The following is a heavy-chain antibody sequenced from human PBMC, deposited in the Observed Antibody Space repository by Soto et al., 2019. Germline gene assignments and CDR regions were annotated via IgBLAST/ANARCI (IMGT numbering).Heavy chain of an antibody. J-gene: IGHJ6*02. CDR2: ISAYNGNT. CDR3: AREVVVAATLYYYYGMDV. D-gene: IGHD2-15*01. V-gene: IGHV1-18*04. CDR1: GYTFTSYG. Sequence: ASVKVSCKASGYTFTSYGISWVRQAPGQGLEWMGWISAYNGNTNYAQKLQGRVTMTTDTSTSTAYMELRSLRSDDTAVYYRAREVVVAATLYYYYGMDVWGQGTTVTVSS.